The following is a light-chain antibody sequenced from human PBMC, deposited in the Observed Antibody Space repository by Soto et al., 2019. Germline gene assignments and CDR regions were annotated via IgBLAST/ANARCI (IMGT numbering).Light chain of an antibody. CDR2: KAS. J-gene: IGKJ4*01. Sequence: DIQMTQSPSTLSSSVGDRVTITCRVSQSVSSWLAWYQQKPGKAPKLLIYKASSLETGVPSRFSGSGTGTEFTLTISSLQPDDSATYYCQQYNRYPLTFGGGTKVEIK. CDR3: QQYNRYPLT. V-gene: IGKV1-5*03. CDR1: QSVSSW.